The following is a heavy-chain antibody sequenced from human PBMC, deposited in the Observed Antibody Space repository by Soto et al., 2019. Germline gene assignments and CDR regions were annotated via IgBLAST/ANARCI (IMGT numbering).Heavy chain of an antibody. D-gene: IGHD1-26*01. V-gene: IGHV3-48*01. Sequence: PGGSLRLSCAASGFTFSSYSMNWVRQAPGKGLEWVSYISSSSGTIYYTDSVKGRFTISRDNAKNSLYLQMNSLRAEDTAVYYCARDYSWSFDYWGQGILVTVSS. CDR2: ISSSSGTI. CDR3: ARDYSWSFDY. CDR1: GFTFSSYS. J-gene: IGHJ4*02.